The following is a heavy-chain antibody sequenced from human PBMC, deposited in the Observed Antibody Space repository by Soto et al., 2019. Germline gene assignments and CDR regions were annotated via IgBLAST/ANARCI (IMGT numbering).Heavy chain of an antibody. D-gene: IGHD4-4*01. V-gene: IGHV3-11*01. J-gene: IGHJ5*01. CDR3: AGFKEGNILGLRWLDS. CDR2: ISDTGRTI. Sequence: GSLTPSCIASGFDLSGSYMNWIRQAPGEGLEWISYISDTGRTIHYADSVRGRFVISRDNSKDSLYLQMNDLRADDTAVYYWAGFKEGNILGLRWLDSWGQGPRVTVSS. CDR1: GFDLSGSY.